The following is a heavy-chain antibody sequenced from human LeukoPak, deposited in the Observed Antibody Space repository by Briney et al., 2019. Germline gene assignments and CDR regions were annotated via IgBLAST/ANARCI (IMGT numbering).Heavy chain of an antibody. Sequence: GGSLRLSCAASGFTFGDYWMTWVRQAPGKGLEWVANIKRDGSGKYSVDSVKGRFTISRDNAKNSLYLQMNSLRAEDTAVYYCARESSEWEPTGNWGQGTLVTVSS. D-gene: IGHD1-26*01. CDR1: GFTFGDYW. CDR2: IKRDGSGK. V-gene: IGHV3-7*01. CDR3: ARESSEWEPTGN. J-gene: IGHJ4*02.